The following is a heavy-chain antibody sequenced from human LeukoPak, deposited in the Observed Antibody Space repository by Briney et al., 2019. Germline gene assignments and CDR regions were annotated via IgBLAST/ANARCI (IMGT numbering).Heavy chain of an antibody. D-gene: IGHD3-10*01. CDR1: GVSNSLYY. CDR3: ARGRYYGSGSFDP. V-gene: IGHV4-59*01. J-gene: IGHJ5*02. Sequence: SETLSLTCTVSGVSNSLYYWSWIRQSPGKGLEWIGYISYSGSTNYNPSLKSRVTISVDTSKNQFSLKLSSVTAADTAVYYCARGRYYGSGSFDPWGQGTLVTVSS. CDR2: ISYSGST.